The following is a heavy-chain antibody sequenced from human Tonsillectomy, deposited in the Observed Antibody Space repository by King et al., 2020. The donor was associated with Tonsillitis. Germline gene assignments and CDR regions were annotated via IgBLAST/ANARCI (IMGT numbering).Heavy chain of an antibody. V-gene: IGHV3-23*04. CDR2: ISGSGGST. CDR3: AKDRGGWGCSSTSCNNPTGRYNWNPFDY. J-gene: IGHJ4*02. D-gene: IGHD2-2*02. CDR1: GFTFSSYA. Sequence: DVQLVESGGGLVQPGGSLRLSCAASGFTFSSYAMSWVRQAPGKGLEWVSAISGSGGSTYYADSVKGRFTISRDNSKNTLYLQMNSLRAEDTAVYYCAKDRGGWGCSSTSCNNPTGRYNWNPFDYWGQGTPVTVSS.